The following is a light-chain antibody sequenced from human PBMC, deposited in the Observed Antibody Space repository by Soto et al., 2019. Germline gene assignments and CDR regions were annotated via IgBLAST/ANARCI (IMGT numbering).Light chain of an antibody. J-gene: IGKJ4*01. CDR1: QSVSSY. V-gene: IGKV3-11*01. Sequence: EIVLTQSPATLSLSPGERATLSCRASQSVSSYLAWYQQKPGQAPRLLIYDASNRATGIPARFSGSGSGTDFTLTIRSLDPEDFAVYYCQHRSDWPPLTFGGGTKVEIK. CDR3: QHRSDWPPLT. CDR2: DAS.